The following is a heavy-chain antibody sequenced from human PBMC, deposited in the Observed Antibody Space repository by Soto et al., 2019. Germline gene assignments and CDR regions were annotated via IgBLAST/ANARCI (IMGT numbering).Heavy chain of an antibody. CDR1: GFTFSSYW. CDR2: INSDGSST. V-gene: IGHV3-74*01. J-gene: IGHJ4*02. CDR3: ASGPFYSSSWLDY. D-gene: IGHD6-13*01. Sequence: PGGSLRLSCAASGFTFSSYWMHWVRQAPGKGLVWVSRINSDGSSTGYADSVKGRFTISRDNAKNTLYLQMNSLRAEDTAVYYCASGPFYSSSWLDYWGQGTLVTVSS.